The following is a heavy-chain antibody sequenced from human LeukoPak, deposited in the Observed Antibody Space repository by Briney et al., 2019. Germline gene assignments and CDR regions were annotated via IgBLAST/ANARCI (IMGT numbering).Heavy chain of an antibody. CDR2: ISSGSSYI. Sequence: GGSLRLSCAASGFTFNSYSMNWVRQAPGKGLEWVSSISSGSSYIYYVDSVKGRFTIPRDNAKNSLYLQMNSLRAEDTAVYYCARGVVSIAARPPYFDYWGQGTLVTVSS. CDR3: ARGVVSIAARPPYFDY. V-gene: IGHV3-21*01. D-gene: IGHD6-6*01. CDR1: GFTFNSYS. J-gene: IGHJ4*02.